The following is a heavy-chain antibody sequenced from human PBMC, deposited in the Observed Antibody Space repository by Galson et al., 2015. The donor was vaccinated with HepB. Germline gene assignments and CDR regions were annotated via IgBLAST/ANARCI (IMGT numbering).Heavy chain of an antibody. Sequence: CAASGFTFSSYSMNWVRQAPGKGLEWVSSISSSSSYIYYADSVKGRFTISRDNAKNSLYLQMNSLRAEDTAVYYCARGVVGATAEYYFDYWGQGTLVTVSS. V-gene: IGHV3-21*01. D-gene: IGHD1-26*01. J-gene: IGHJ4*02. CDR2: ISSSSSYI. CDR3: ARGVVGATAEYYFDY. CDR1: GFTFSSYS.